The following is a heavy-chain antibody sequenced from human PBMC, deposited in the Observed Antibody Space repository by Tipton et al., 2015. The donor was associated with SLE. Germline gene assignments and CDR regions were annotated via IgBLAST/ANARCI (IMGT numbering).Heavy chain of an antibody. Sequence: SLRLSCAAPGFTFSSYSMNWVRQAPGKGLEWVSSISSSSSYIYYADSVKGRFTISRDNSKNSLYLQMNSLRTEDTALYYCAKDALGFYGSGSFAYFDYWGQGNLVTVSS. CDR3: AKDALGFYGSGSFAYFDY. V-gene: IGHV3-21*04. CDR1: GFTFSSYS. J-gene: IGHJ4*02. CDR2: ISSSSSYI. D-gene: IGHD3-10*01.